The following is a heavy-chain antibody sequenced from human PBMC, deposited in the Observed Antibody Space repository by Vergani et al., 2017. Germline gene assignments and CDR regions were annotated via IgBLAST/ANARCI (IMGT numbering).Heavy chain of an antibody. CDR2: ISGSGGST. V-gene: IGHV3-23*01. CDR1: GFTFSSYA. CDR3: AKAARGIHASVVVPAALYFDY. J-gene: IGHJ4*02. D-gene: IGHD2-2*01. Sequence: EVQLLESGGGLVQPGGSLRLSCAASGFTFSSYAMSWVRQAPGKGLEWVSAISGSGGSTYYADSVKGRFTISRDNSKNTLYLQMNSLRAEDTAVYYCAKAARGIHASVVVPAALYFDYWGQGTLVTVSS.